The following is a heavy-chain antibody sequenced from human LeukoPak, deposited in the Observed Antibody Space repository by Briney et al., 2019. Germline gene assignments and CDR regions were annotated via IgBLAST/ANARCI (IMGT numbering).Heavy chain of an antibody. V-gene: IGHV4-4*07. J-gene: IGHJ3*02. CDR2: IYVSGST. CDR3: AKDLQTMVVGGAFDI. CDR1: GGSISSHY. Sequence: SETLSLTCTVSGGSISSHYWSWIRQPAGKGLEWIGRIYVSGSTNHNPSLQSRVTMSVDTSKNQFSLKLSSVTAADTAVYYCAKDLQTMVVGGAFDIWGQGTMVTVSS. D-gene: IGHD3-22*01.